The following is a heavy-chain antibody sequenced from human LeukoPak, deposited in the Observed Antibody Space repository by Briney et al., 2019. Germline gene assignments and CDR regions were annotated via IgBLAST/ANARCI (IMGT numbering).Heavy chain of an antibody. J-gene: IGHJ3*02. Sequence: GGSLRLCCAASGFTSSSYEMNWVRQAPGKGLGLVSYISSSGSTIYYADSVKGRFIISRDNAKNSLYLQMNSLRAEDTAVYYCAREDSLYSSSWADAFDIWGQGTMVTVSS. V-gene: IGHV3-48*03. CDR2: ISSSGSTI. CDR1: GFTSSSYE. D-gene: IGHD6-13*01. CDR3: AREDSLYSSSWADAFDI.